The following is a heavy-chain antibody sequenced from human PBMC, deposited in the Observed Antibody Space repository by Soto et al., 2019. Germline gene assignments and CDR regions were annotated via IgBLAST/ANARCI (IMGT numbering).Heavy chain of an antibody. D-gene: IGHD2-15*01. CDR2: INPSGGST. V-gene: IGHV1-46*01. CDR3: ARRLNDRGFDY. J-gene: IGHJ4*02. Sequence: ASVKVSCKASGYTFTSYYMHWVRQAPGQGLEWMGIINPSGGSTSYAQKFQGRVTMTRDTSTSTVYMELSSLRSEDTAMYYCARRLNDRGFDYWGQGTLVTVSS. CDR1: GYTFTSYY.